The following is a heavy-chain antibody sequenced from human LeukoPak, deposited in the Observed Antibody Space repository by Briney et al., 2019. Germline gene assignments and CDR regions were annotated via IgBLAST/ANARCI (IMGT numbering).Heavy chain of an antibody. CDR3: ARGLPDYYYYYGMDV. CDR2: INHSGST. J-gene: IGHJ6*04. Sequence: SETLSLTCAVYGGSFSGYYWSWIHQPPGKGLEWIGEINHSGSTNYNPSLKSRVTISVDTSKNQFSLKLSSVTAADTAVYYCARGLPDYYYYYGMDVWGKGTTVTVSS. V-gene: IGHV4-34*01. D-gene: IGHD2-15*01. CDR1: GGSFSGYY.